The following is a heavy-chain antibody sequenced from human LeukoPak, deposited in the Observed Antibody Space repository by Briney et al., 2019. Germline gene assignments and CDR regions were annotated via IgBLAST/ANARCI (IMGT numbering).Heavy chain of an antibody. J-gene: IGHJ3*02. D-gene: IGHD6-13*01. Sequence: GGSLRLSCAASGFNVSGNYMSWVRQAPGKGLEWVSVIYSGGSTDYADSVKGRFTISRDNSKNVLYLHMNSLRAEDTAVYYCARGGRIAVAVGAFDIWGQGTMVTVSS. CDR2: IYSGGST. CDR1: GFNVSGNY. CDR3: ARGGRIAVAVGAFDI. V-gene: IGHV3-66*01.